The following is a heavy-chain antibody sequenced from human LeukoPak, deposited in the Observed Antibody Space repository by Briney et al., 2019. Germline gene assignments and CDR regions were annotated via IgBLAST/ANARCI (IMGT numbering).Heavy chain of an antibody. CDR3: VREAGYCASVCLKSNWFDP. J-gene: IGHJ5*02. CDR2: ISNGNT. Sequence: PGRSLRLSCAASGFPFRNHAMSWVRQHPGKGLEGVAAISNGNTYYADSVRGRFAISRDDSKNMVYLQMNSLRDEDTALYYCVREAGYCASVCLKSNWFDPWGQGTQVTVSS. CDR1: GFPFRNHA. V-gene: IGHV3-23*01. D-gene: IGHD2-15*01.